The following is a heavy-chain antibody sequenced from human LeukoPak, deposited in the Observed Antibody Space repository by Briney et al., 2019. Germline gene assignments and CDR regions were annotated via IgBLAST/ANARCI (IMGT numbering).Heavy chain of an antibody. Sequence: SETLSLTCTVSGDSISSSTYYWSWIRQPAGKGLEWIGRIYTSGSTNYNPSLKSRVTMSVDTSKNQFSLKLSSVTAADTAVYYRARAVAYSSSWYKGFGFDYWGQGTLVTVSS. J-gene: IGHJ4*02. V-gene: IGHV4-61*02. CDR2: IYTSGST. CDR1: GDSISSSTYY. D-gene: IGHD6-13*01. CDR3: ARAVAYSSSWYKGFGFDY.